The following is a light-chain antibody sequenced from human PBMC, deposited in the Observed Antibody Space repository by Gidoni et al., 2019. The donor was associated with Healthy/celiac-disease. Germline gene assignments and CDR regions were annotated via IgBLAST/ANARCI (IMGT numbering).Light chain of an antibody. Sequence: EIVMTQSPATLSVSPGERATLSCRASQSVSSNLAWYQQNPGQAPRLLIYGASTRATGIPARFSGSGSGTEFTLTISSLQSEDFAVYYCQQYNNWPPTFGGXTKVEIK. CDR2: GAS. CDR3: QQYNNWPPT. J-gene: IGKJ4*01. CDR1: QSVSSN. V-gene: IGKV3-15*01.